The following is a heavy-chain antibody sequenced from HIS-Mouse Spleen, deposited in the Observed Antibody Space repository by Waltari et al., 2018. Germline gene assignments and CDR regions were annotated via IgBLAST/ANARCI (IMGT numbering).Heavy chain of an antibody. Sequence: EVQLVESGGGLVKPGGSLRLSCAASGFTFSSDSMNWVRPAPGKGLEWVSSISSRSSYIYYADSVKGRFTISRDNAKNSLYLQMNSLRAEDTAVYYCARDDDEAVAGTNWFDPWGQGTLVTVSS. V-gene: IGHV3-21*01. D-gene: IGHD6-19*01. CDR3: ARDDDEAVAGTNWFDP. CDR2: ISSRSSYI. CDR1: GFTFSSDS. J-gene: IGHJ5*02.